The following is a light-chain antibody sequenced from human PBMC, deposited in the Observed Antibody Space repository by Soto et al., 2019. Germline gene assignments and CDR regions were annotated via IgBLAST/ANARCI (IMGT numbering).Light chain of an antibody. Sequence: EIVLTQSPDTLSLSPGERATVSCRASQSVSRSNLAWYQHKPGQAPRLLIYGTSNRATGIPDRFIGSGSGTDLTLTISSLEPEDFAVHYCEQYGSSPPSITFGQGTRLEIK. CDR2: GTS. CDR3: EQYGSSPPSIT. J-gene: IGKJ5*01. V-gene: IGKV3-20*01. CDR1: QSVSRSN.